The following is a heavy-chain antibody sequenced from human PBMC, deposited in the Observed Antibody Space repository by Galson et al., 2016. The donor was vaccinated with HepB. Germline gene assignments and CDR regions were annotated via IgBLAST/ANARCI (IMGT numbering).Heavy chain of an antibody. CDR3: ARESGDFDGGYIYLDY. CDR2: INWNGGST. CDR1: GFTFLNHG. V-gene: IGHV3-20*04. J-gene: IGHJ4*02. D-gene: IGHD2-21*02. Sequence: SLRLSCAASGFTFLNHGFNWVRQAPGKGLERVSSINWNGGSTAYADSVKGRFTISRDNAKNSLYLQMNRLRADDTALYFCARESGDFDGGYIYLDYWGQGTLVTVSS.